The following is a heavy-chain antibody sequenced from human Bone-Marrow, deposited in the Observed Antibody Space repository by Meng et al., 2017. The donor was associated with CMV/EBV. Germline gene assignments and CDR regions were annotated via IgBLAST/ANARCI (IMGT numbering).Heavy chain of an antibody. CDR1: GYTFTSYA. CDR2: SNAGNGNT. Sequence: ASVKVSCKASGYTFTSYAMHWVRQAPGQRLEWMGWSNAGNGNTKYSQEFQGRVTITRDTSASTAYMELSSLRSEDTAVYYCAAHHVTGDSSGYQDYWGQGKLVNVSS. D-gene: IGHD3-22*01. J-gene: IGHJ4*02. V-gene: IGHV1-3*02. CDR3: AAHHVTGDSSGYQDY.